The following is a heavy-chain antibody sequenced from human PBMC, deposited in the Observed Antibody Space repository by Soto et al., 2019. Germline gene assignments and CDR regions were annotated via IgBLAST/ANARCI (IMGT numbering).Heavy chain of an antibody. V-gene: IGHV4-61*01. CDR2: IYYSGST. CDR1: SRSPGTGSYY. Sequence: PPQTLSLTCPVYSRSPGTGSYYWSWLRQPPGKGLEWNGYIYYSGSTHYNPTLKSRVTIPVDTSKNQFSLKLSSVTAADTAVYYCARVRGTGTPYYYYYYGMGVWGQGTTVTVSS. J-gene: IGHJ6*02. CDR3: ARVRGTGTPYYYYYYGMGV. D-gene: IGHD1-1*01.